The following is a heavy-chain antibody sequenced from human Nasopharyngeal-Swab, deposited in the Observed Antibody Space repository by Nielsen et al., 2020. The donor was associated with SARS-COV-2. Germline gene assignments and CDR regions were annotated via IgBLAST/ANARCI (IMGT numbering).Heavy chain of an antibody. J-gene: IGHJ4*02. D-gene: IGHD2-15*01. CDR3: AKLILYCSGGSCSFDY. CDR1: GFTFSSYA. Sequence: GESLKISCAASGFTFSSYAMSWVRQAPGKGLEWVSAISGSGGSTYYADSVKGRFTISRDNSKNTLYLQMNSLRAEDTAVYYCAKLILYCSGGSCSFDYWGQGTLVTVSS. CDR2: ISGSGGST. V-gene: IGHV3-23*01.